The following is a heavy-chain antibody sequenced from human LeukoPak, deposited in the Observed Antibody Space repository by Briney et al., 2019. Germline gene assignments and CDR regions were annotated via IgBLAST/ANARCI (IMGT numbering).Heavy chain of an antibody. CDR2: IYSGGST. V-gene: IGHV3-66*01. J-gene: IGHJ4*02. D-gene: IGHD2-15*01. Sequence: WGSLRLSCAASGCTVSSNYRSWVRQAPGKGLEWVGVIYSGGSTYYADSVQGRFTISRDNSKNTLSLQMTSLSAEEAAVSYCARWAGCSGGSCRGYFDYWGQGTLVTVSS. CDR3: ARWAGCSGGSCRGYFDY. CDR1: GCTVSSNY.